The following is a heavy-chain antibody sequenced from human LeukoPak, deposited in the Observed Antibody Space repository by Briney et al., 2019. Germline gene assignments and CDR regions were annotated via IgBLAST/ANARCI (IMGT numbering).Heavy chain of an antibody. CDR2: ISSSGGTI. CDR3: ARVVNQLPYS. V-gene: IGHV3-48*03. J-gene: IGHJ4*02. Sequence: GGSLRLSCAASGFSFSSYEMSWVRQAPGKGLEWVSYISSSGGTIYYADSVKGRFTISRDNAKNSLFLQMNSLRAEDTAVYYCARVVNQLPYSWGQGALVTVSS. D-gene: IGHD2-2*01. CDR1: GFSFSSYE.